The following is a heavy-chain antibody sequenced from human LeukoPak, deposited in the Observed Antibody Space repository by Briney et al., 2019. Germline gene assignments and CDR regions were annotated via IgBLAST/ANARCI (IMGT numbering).Heavy chain of an antibody. J-gene: IGHJ4*02. Sequence: PGGSLRLSCAASGFTFSSYSMNWVRQAPGKGLEWIGEINHSGSTNYNPSLKSRVTISVDTSKNQFSLKLSSVTAADTAVYYCARRGRRQRGYDILTGLDYWGQGTLVTVSS. D-gene: IGHD3-9*01. CDR1: GFTFSSYS. V-gene: IGHV4-34*01. CDR2: INHSGST. CDR3: ARRGRRQRGYDILTGLDY.